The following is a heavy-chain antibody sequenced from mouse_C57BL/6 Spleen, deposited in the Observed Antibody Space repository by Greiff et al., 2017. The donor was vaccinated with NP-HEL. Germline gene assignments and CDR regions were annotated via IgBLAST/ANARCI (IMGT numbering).Heavy chain of an antibody. CDR3: ARAGGDVPFDY. V-gene: IGHV1-55*01. J-gene: IGHJ2*01. CDR1: GYTFTSYW. Sequence: QVQLKQPGAELVKPGASVKMSCKASGYTFTSYWITWVKQRPGQGLEWIGDIYPGSGSTNYNEKFKSKATPSVDTSSSTAYMQLSSLTSEDSAVYCCARAGGDVPFDYWGQGTTLTDSS. CDR2: IYPGSGST. D-gene: IGHD3-3*01.